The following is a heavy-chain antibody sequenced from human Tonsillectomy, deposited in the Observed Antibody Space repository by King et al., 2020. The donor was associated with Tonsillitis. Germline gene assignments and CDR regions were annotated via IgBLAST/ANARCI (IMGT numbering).Heavy chain of an antibody. V-gene: IGHV1-2*04. D-gene: IGHD1-1*01. CDR3: ARVNWDDAFDI. J-gene: IGHJ3*02. CDR1: GYTFTGYF. CDR2: INPNSGDT. Sequence: HGQLVQSGAEVKKPGASVKVSCKASGYTFTGYFLHWVRQAPGQGLEWMGWINPNSGDTHYAQRFQAWVTMTRDTSISTAYMELSRLRSDDTAVYYCARVNWDDAFDIWGQGTMVTVSS.